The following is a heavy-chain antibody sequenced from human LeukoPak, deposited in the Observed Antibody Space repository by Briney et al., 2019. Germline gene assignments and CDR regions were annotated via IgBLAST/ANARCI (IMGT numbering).Heavy chain of an antibody. Sequence: GGSLRLSCEGSAVTFSNTWMSWVRQAPGKWLEWVGRLKSKRDSGRADYAALVKGRFSISRDDLKNAVYLQMNSLKSEDTAVYYCTTGLGKTDHDYWGQGTLVSVSS. V-gene: IGHV3-15*01. D-gene: IGHD4-11*01. CDR1: AVTFSNTW. J-gene: IGHJ4*02. CDR3: TTGLGKTDHDY. CDR2: LKSKRDSGRA.